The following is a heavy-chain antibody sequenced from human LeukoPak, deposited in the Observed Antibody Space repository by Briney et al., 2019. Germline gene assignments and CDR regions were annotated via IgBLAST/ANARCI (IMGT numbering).Heavy chain of an antibody. CDR2: IYTSGST. D-gene: IGHD2-2*01. J-gene: IGHJ4*02. CDR3: ARYGNVPSAHFDY. Sequence: SQTLSLTCTVSGGSISSGSYYWSWIRQPAGKGLEWIGRIYTSGSTSYIPSLESRVTISVDTSKNQFSLKLTSATAADTAVYFCARYGNVPSAHFDYWGQGTLVTVSS. CDR1: GGSISSGSYY. V-gene: IGHV4-61*02.